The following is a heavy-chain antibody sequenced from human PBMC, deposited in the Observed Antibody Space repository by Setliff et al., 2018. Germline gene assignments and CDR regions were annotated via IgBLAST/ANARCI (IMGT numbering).Heavy chain of an antibody. CDR2: INPGGLTS. V-gene: IGHV1-46*01. D-gene: IGHD6-13*01. J-gene: IGHJ4*02. CDR1: GYTFSNYG. CDR3: ARAGVAAADRKGLLEY. Sequence: VSCKASGYTFSNYGITWVRQAPGQGLEWMGIINPGGLTSSSTQKFEGRVTMTRDTSTSTVYMELNSLTSDDTAVYYCARAGVAAADRKGLLEYWGQGTLVTVSS.